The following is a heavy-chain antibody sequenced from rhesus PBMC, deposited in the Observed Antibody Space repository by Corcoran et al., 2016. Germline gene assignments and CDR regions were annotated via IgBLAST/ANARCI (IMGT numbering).Heavy chain of an antibody. CDR2: IYGSSTNT. D-gene: IGHD6-31*01. Sequence: QVQLQESGPGVVKPSETLSLTCAVSGGSISDSYQWSWIRHPPGKGLEWIGYIYGSSTNTNYNPSLKSRVTISKDTSKNQFSLKLSSVTAADTAVYYCARGPYSSGYDYWGQGVLVTVSS. CDR1: GGSISDSYQ. J-gene: IGHJ4*01. CDR3: ARGPYSSGYDY. V-gene: IGHV4S10*01.